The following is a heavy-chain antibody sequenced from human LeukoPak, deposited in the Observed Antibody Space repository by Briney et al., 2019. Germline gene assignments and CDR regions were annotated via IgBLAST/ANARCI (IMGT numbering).Heavy chain of an antibody. D-gene: IGHD3-10*01. CDR1: GFTVSSNY. CDR2: IYSGGST. V-gene: IGHV3-66*01. J-gene: IGHJ4*02. CDR3: ARANSPHYYGSGRYYFDY. Sequence: GGSLRLSCAASGFTVSSNYMSWVRQAPGKGLEWVSVIYSGGSTYYADFVKGRFTISRDNSKNTLYLQMNSLRAEDTAVYYCARANSPHYYGSGRYYFDYWGQGTLVTVSS.